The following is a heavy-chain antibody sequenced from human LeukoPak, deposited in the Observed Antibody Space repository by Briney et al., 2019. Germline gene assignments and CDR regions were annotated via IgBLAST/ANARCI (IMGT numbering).Heavy chain of an antibody. V-gene: IGHV3-21*01. J-gene: IGHJ4*02. D-gene: IGHD3-22*01. CDR1: GFTFSSYA. CDR2: ISSSSSYI. Sequence: PGGPLRLSCAASGFTFSSYAMSWVRQAPGKGLEWVSSISSSSSYIYYADSVKGRFTISRDNAKNSLYLQMNSLRAEDTAVYYCARDGTDTYYYDSSGSYYFDYWGQGTLVTVSS. CDR3: ARDGTDTYYYDSSGSYYFDY.